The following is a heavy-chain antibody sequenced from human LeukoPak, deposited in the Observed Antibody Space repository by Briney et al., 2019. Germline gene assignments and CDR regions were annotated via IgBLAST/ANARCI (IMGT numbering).Heavy chain of an antibody. Sequence: SVKVSCKASGGTFSSYAISWVRQAPGQGLEWMGGIVPIFGTANYAQKFQGRVTITADESTSTVYMELSSLRSEDTAVYYCARNPVTTKYFDYWGQGTLVTVSS. V-gene: IGHV1-69*13. CDR3: ARNPVTTKYFDY. J-gene: IGHJ4*02. CDR2: IVPIFGTA. CDR1: GGTFSSYA. D-gene: IGHD4-17*01.